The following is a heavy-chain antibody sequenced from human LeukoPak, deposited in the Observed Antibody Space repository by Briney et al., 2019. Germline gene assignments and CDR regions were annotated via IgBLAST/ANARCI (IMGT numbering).Heavy chain of an antibody. CDR3: ARGQTTMTN. Sequence: GGSLRLSCAASGFTFSSYWMSWVHQAPGKGLEWVANIKQDGSEKYYVDFVKGRFTISRDNAKNSLYLQMNSLRAEDTAVYFCARGQTTMTNWGQGTLVTVSS. CDR1: GFTFSSYW. J-gene: IGHJ4*02. V-gene: IGHV3-7*03. D-gene: IGHD4-17*01. CDR2: IKQDGSEK.